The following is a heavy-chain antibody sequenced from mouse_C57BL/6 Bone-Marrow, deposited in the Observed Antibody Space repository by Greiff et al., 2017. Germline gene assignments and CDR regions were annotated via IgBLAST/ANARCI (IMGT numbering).Heavy chain of an antibody. Sequence: VQLQQSGAELVRPGASVKLSCTASGFNIKDDYMHWVKQRPEQGLEWIGWIDPENGDTEYASKFQGKATITADTSSNTAYLQLSSLTSEDTAVYYCISNWVDYWGQGTTLTVSS. V-gene: IGHV14-4*01. CDR2: IDPENGDT. D-gene: IGHD4-1*01. CDR3: ISNWVDY. J-gene: IGHJ2*01. CDR1: GFNIKDDY.